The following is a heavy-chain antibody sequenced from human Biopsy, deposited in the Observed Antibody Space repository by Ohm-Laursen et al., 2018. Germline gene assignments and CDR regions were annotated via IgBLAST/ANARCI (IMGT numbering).Heavy chain of an antibody. CDR3: ATKLTGYFHH. J-gene: IGHJ1*01. CDR2: INPNSGGT. D-gene: IGHD3-9*01. CDR1: GYTFTDSY. Sequence: AASVKVSCKASGYTFTDSYMHWVRQAPGQGLEWMGWINPNSGGTNYAQKFQGRVTMTRDTSMSTAYMELNRLRSDDTAVYYCATKLTGYFHHWGQGILVIVSS. V-gene: IGHV1-2*02.